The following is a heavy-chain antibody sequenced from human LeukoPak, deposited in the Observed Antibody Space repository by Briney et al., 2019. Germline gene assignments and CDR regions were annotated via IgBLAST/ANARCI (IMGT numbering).Heavy chain of an antibody. Sequence: PGGSLRLSCAASGFTFSSYSMNWVRQAPGKGLEWVSYISSSSSTIYYADSVKGRFTISRDNAKNSQYLQMHSLRAEDTAVYYCARVIDGTVRSWGQGTLVTVSS. V-gene: IGHV3-48*01. CDR3: ARVIDGTVRS. J-gene: IGHJ5*02. CDR1: GFTFSSYS. D-gene: IGHD2-15*01. CDR2: ISSSSSTI.